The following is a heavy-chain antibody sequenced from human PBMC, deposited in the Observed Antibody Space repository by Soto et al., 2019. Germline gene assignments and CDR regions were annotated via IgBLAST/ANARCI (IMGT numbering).Heavy chain of an antibody. CDR2: IIPIFVTS. J-gene: IGHJ4*02. V-gene: IGHV1-69*06. CDR3: ASGTNWNSHY. Sequence: SVKVSCKASGGSFSSSGMTWVRPAPGQGLEWVGGIIPIFVTSHYAQKFQGIVTIPADKSTRTAYMEMGSLRSEDTAVYYCASGTNWNSHYRGQGGLVTVSS. CDR1: GGSFSSSG. D-gene: IGHD1-7*01.